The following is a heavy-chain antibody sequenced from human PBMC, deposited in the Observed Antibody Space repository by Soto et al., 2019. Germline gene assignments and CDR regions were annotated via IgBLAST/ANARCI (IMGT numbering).Heavy chain of an antibody. CDR1: GYTFTTYG. CDR2: ISGYNGHK. D-gene: IGHD3-16*01. Sequence: QVQLVQSGAEVRKPGASVKVSCKASGYTFTTYGISWVRQAPGQGLEWMGWISGYNGHKKYAQKLHGRITMTTETSTITVYKDMRSLRSDDTAVYYCAREGEMPYYYHGLDVWGQGTTVTVSS. J-gene: IGHJ6*02. V-gene: IGHV1-18*01. CDR3: AREGEMPYYYHGLDV.